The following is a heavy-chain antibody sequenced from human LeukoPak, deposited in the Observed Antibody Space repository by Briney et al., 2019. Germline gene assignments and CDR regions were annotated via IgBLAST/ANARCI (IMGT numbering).Heavy chain of an antibody. CDR2: ISAYNGNT. V-gene: IGHV1-18*01. D-gene: IGHD6-19*01. CDR3: ARVAGNYYYCYMDV. Sequence: ASVKVSCKASGYTFTSYGISWVRQAPGQGLEWMGWISAYNGNTNYAQKLQGRVTMTTDTSTSTAYMELRSLRSDDTAVYYCARVAGNYYYCYMDVWGKGTTVTVSS. CDR1: GYTFTSYG. J-gene: IGHJ6*03.